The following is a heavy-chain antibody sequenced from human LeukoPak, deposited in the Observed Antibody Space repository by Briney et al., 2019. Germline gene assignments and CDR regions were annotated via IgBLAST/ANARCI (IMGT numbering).Heavy chain of an antibody. J-gene: IGHJ4*02. CDR2: INAGNGNT. Sequence: ASVKVSCKASGYTFSSYAIHWVRQAPGQRLEWMGWINAGNGNTKYSQKFQGRVTITRDTSASTAYMELSSLRSEDTAVYYCARVVSSGWASYYFDYWGQGTLVTVSS. CDR1: GYTFSSYA. CDR3: ARVVSSGWASYYFDY. D-gene: IGHD6-19*01. V-gene: IGHV1-3*01.